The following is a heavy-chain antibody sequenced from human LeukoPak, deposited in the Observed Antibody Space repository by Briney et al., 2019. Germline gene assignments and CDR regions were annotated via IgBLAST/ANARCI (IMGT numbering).Heavy chain of an antibody. D-gene: IGHD2-8*01. CDR1: AYTFTGYY. V-gene: IGHV1-2*02. J-gene: IGHJ3*02. Sequence: ASAKVSCKASAYTFTGYYLHWVRQAPGQGPEWMGWIDPNNGDTDYAQKFQGRVTMTRDRSISTAYMDLSRLTSDDTAVYYCARRSRNGLDAFDIGGQGTMVTVSS. CDR2: IDPNNGDT. CDR3: ARRSRNGLDAFDI.